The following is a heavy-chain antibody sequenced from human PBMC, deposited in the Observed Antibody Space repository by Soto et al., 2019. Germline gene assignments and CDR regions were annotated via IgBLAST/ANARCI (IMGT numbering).Heavy chain of an antibody. CDR2: ISYDGSNK. J-gene: IGHJ4*02. V-gene: IGHV3-30*18. CDR1: GFTFSSYG. D-gene: IGHD6-19*01. Sequence: QVQLVESGGGVVQPGRSLRLSCAASGFTFSSYGMHWVRQAPGKGLEWVAVISYDGSNKYYADSVKGRFTISRDNSKNTLYLQMNSLRAEDTAVYYCAKDRGQWLVRGDYFDYWGQGTLVTVSS. CDR3: AKDRGQWLVRGDYFDY.